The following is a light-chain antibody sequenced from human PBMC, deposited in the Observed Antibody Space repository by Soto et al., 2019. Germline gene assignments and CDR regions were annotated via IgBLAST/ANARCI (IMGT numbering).Light chain of an antibody. V-gene: IGKV1-39*01. Sequence: DIQMTQSPSSLSASVGDRVTLTCRASQSISTYLHWYQQKPGKAPNLLIYAASTLQSGVPSRFSGSGSGTDFTLTISSLKPEDFATYFCQHGDSTHLTFGGGTKVDIK. CDR3: QHGDSTHLT. J-gene: IGKJ4*01. CDR1: QSISTY. CDR2: AAS.